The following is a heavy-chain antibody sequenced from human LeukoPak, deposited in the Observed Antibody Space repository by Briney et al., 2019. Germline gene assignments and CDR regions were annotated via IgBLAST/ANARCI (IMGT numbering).Heavy chain of an antibody. CDR2: INHSGST. V-gene: IGHV4-34*01. CDR3: ARPRVVAKAPAYFGY. D-gene: IGHD2-15*01. Sequence: SETLSLTCAVYGGSFSGYYWSWIRQPPGKGLEWIGEINHSGSTNYNPSLKSRVTISVDTSKNQFSLKLSSVTAADTAVYYCARPRVVAKAPAYFGYWGQGTLVTVSS. J-gene: IGHJ4*02. CDR1: GGSFSGYY.